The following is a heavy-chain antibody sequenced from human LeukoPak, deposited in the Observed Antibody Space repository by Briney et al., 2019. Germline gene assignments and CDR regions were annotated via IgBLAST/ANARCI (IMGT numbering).Heavy chain of an antibody. CDR2: ISAYNGNT. V-gene: IGHV1-18*04. J-gene: IGHJ4*02. CDR1: GYTFTSYY. Sequence: GASVKVSCKASGYTFTSYYMHWVRQAPGQGLEWMGWISAYNGNTNYAQKLQGRVTMTTDTSTSTAYMELRSLRSDDTAVYYCARHYGSGSYYKSLLGYWGQGTLVTVSS. CDR3: ARHYGSGSYYKSLLGY. D-gene: IGHD3-10*01.